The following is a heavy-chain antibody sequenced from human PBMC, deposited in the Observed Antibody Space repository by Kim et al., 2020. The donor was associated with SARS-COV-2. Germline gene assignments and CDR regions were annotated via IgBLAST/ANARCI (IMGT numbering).Heavy chain of an antibody. J-gene: IGHJ6*02. Sequence: ASVKVSCKASGYTFTSYDINWVRQATGQGLEWMGWMNPNSGNTGYAQKFQGRVTMTRNTSISTAYMELSSLRSEDTAVYYCARGPFYDYVWGSQVSYYYGMDVWGQGTTHRLL. D-gene: IGHD3-16*01. CDR3: ARGPFYDYVWGSQVSYYYGMDV. V-gene: IGHV1-8*01. CDR2: MNPNSGNT. CDR1: GYTFTSYD.